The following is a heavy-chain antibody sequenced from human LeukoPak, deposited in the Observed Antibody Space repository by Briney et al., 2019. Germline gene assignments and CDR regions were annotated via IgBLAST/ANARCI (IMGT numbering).Heavy chain of an antibody. J-gene: IGHJ4*02. CDR2: ISAYNGKT. Sequence: ASVKVSSKASVYTFTSYGISWVRQAPGQGLEWMGWISAYNGKTSSAQNLQGRVTMTTDTSTSTAYMGLRSLRSDHTAVYYCARDRLSYYDSSGYYRLVRLGYWGQGTLVTVSS. CDR1: VYTFTSYG. CDR3: ARDRLSYYDSSGYYRLVRLGY. D-gene: IGHD3-22*01. V-gene: IGHV1-18*01.